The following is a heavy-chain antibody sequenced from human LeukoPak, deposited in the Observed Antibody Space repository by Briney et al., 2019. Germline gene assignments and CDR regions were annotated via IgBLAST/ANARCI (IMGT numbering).Heavy chain of an antibody. D-gene: IGHD3-22*01. CDR3: ARGHYYDSSGYLLYYFDY. CDR1: GYTFTGYY. CDR2: INPNSGGT. Sequence: GASVKVSCKASGYTFTGYYMHWVRQAPGQGLEWMGWINPNSGGTNYAQEFQGRVTMTRDTSISTAYMELSRLRSDDTAVYYCARGHYYDSSGYLLYYFDYWGQGTLVTVSS. J-gene: IGHJ4*02. V-gene: IGHV1-2*02.